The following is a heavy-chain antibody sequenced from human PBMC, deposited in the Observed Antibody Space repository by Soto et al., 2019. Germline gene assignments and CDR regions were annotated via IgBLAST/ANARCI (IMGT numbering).Heavy chain of an antibody. Sequence: ASVKISCKASGYTFTSYGISWVRQAPGQGLEWMGWISAYNGNTNYAQKLQGRVTMTTDTSTSTAYMELRSLRSDDTAVYYCARNQWELHAFGIWGQGTMVTVSS. CDR2: ISAYNGNT. CDR1: GYTFTSYG. V-gene: IGHV1-18*01. D-gene: IGHD1-26*01. J-gene: IGHJ3*02. CDR3: ARNQWELHAFGI.